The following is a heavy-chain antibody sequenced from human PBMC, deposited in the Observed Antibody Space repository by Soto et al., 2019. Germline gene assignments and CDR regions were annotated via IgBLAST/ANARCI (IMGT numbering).Heavy chain of an antibody. CDR2: MNPNSGNT. J-gene: IGHJ6*03. V-gene: IGHV1-8*01. CDR3: ARGGSGGPGKQYYMDV. D-gene: IGHD2-15*01. Sequence: ASVKVSCKASGYTFTSYDINWVRQATGQGLEWMGWMNPNSGNTGYAQKFQGRVTMTRNTSISKAYMELSSLRSEDTAVYYCARGGSGGPGKQYYMDVWGKGTTVTVSS. CDR1: GYTFTSYD.